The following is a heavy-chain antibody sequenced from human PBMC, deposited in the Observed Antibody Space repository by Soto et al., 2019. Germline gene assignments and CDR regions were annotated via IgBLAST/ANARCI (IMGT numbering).Heavy chain of an antibody. CDR2: IHPGDSDT. CDR1: GYSFTNYW. CDR3: ARHKGGSYVHGGFDI. Sequence: PGESLKISCQGSGYSFTNYWVGWVRQIPGRGLEWMGIIHPGDSDTRYSPFFQGQVTISADKSISTAYLQWSSLKASDTAMYYCARHKGGSYVHGGFDIWGQGTMVTVSS. D-gene: IGHD1-26*01. J-gene: IGHJ3*02. V-gene: IGHV5-51*01.